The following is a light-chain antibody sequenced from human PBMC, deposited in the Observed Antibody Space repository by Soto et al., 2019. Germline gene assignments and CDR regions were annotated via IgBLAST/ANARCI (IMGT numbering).Light chain of an antibody. CDR3: QQYSSYSWT. CDR2: DAS. V-gene: IGKV1-5*01. CDR1: QSIGRW. Sequence: DIQMTQSPSTLSSSVGDRVIITCRASQSIGRWLAWYQQKPGKAPNLLIYDASDLESGVPSRFSGSGSGTEFSLTISSLQPDDFATYYCQQYSSYSWTFGRGTKVEIK. J-gene: IGKJ1*01.